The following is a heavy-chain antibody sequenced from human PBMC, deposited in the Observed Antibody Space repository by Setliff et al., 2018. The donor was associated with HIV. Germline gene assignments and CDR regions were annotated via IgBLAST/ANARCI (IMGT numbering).Heavy chain of an antibody. CDR1: GYSISNGYF. D-gene: IGHD6-19*01. Sequence: SETLSLTCDVSGYSISNGYFWGWIRQPPGKGLEWIGSIFHSGSTYYNPSLKSRVTISVDTSKNQFSLKLNSVTAADTAVYYCARQGNRAVVGTEYWGQGTLVTV. J-gene: IGHJ4*02. CDR3: ARQGNRAVVGTEY. V-gene: IGHV4-38-2*01. CDR2: IFHSGST.